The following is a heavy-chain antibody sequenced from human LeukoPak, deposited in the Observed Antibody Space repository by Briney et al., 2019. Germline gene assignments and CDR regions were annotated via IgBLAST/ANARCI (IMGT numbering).Heavy chain of an antibody. CDR1: GGSVSSGGYY. CDR2: IYYSGST. V-gene: IGHV4-31*03. Sequence: SQTLSLTCTVSGGSVSSGGYYWSWIRQHPGQGLEWIGYIYYSGSTYYNPSLQSRVTISVDTSKNQFSLKLSSVTAADTAVYYCARSAQTVTTFPLDYWGQGTLVAVSS. J-gene: IGHJ4*02. CDR3: ARSAQTVTTFPLDY. D-gene: IGHD4-17*01.